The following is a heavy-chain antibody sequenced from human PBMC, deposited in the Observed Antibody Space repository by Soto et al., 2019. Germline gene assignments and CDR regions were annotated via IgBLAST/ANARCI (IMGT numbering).Heavy chain of an antibody. J-gene: IGHJ4*02. V-gene: IGHV1-2*04. D-gene: IGHD5-12*01. Sequence: QVQLVQSGAEVKKPGASVKVSCKASGYTFTGYYMHWVRQAPGQGLEWMGWINPNSGGTNYAQKFQGWVTMTRDTAMRQAQMEAGRLGSDGPGGDYCGRWTFYWGYGYWGQGTLVTVSS. CDR3: GRWTFYWGYGY. CDR1: GYTFTGYY. CDR2: INPNSGGT.